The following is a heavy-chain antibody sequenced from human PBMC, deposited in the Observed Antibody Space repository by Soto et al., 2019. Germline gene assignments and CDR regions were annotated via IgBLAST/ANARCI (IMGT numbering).Heavy chain of an antibody. CDR3: TRDPYGGSRYYFDS. D-gene: IGHD1-26*01. CDR1: GFSFSNYA. Sequence: PGGSLRLSCAASGFSFSNYAMHWVRQAPGKGLEWVAVIWYDGSNKYYADSVKGRFTISKDNSQNTLYLQMNSLRAEDTAVYYCTRDPYGGSRYYFDSWGQGXLVTVYS. CDR2: IWYDGSNK. J-gene: IGHJ4*02. V-gene: IGHV3-33*01.